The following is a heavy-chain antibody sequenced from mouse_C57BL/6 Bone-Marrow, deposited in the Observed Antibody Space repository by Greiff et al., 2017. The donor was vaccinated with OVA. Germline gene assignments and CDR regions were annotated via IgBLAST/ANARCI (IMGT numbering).Heavy chain of an antibody. D-gene: IGHD2-2*01. V-gene: IGHV2-2*01. CDR3: ASHLLWFPYYAMDY. Sequence: QVQLQQSGPGLVQPSQSLSITCTVSGFSLTSYGVHWVRQSPGKGLEWLGVIWSGGSTAYNAAFISRLSISKENSKSQVFFKMNSLQADDTAIYYCASHLLWFPYYAMDYWGQGTAVTVSS. CDR1: GFSLTSYG. CDR2: IWSGGST. J-gene: IGHJ4*01.